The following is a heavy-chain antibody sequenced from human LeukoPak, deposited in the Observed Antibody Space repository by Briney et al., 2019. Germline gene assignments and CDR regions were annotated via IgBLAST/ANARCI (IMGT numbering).Heavy chain of an antibody. D-gene: IGHD2-15*01. CDR2: IYTSGST. V-gene: IGHV4-4*07. CDR1: GGSISSYY. CDR3: ARGGDLGYCSGGSCYLAYYFDY. J-gene: IGHJ4*02. Sequence: SETLSLTCTVSGGSISSYYWSWIRKPAGKGLEWIGRIYTSGSTNYNPSLKSRVTMSVDTSKNQFSLKLSSVTAADTAVYYCARGGDLGYCSGGSCYLAYYFDYWGQGTLVTVSS.